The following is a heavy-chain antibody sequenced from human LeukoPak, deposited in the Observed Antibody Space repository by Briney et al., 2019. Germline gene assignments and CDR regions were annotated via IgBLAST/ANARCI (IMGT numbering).Heavy chain of an antibody. Sequence: ASVKVSCKASGYTFTGYYMHWVRQAPGQGLEWMGWINPNSGGTNYAQKFQGRVTMTRDTSISTAYMELSRLRSDDTAVYYCARGDTTSGSGFDYWGQGTLVTVSS. CDR1: GYTFTGYY. CDR3: ARGDTTSGSGFDY. CDR2: INPNSGGT. J-gene: IGHJ4*02. D-gene: IGHD3-10*01. V-gene: IGHV1-2*02.